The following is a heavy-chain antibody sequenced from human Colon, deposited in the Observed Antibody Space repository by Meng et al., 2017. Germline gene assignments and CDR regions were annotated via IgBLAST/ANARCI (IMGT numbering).Heavy chain of an antibody. Sequence: GESLKISCAASGFTFSSYAMSWVRQAPGKGLEWFSAISGSGGSTYYADSVKGRFTISRDNSKNTLYLQMNSLRAEDTAVYYCAKPDYDILTGYRNYYYGMDVWGQGTTVTVSS. CDR2: ISGSGGST. CDR3: AKPDYDILTGYRNYYYGMDV. J-gene: IGHJ6*02. CDR1: GFTFSSYA. D-gene: IGHD3-9*01. V-gene: IGHV3-23*01.